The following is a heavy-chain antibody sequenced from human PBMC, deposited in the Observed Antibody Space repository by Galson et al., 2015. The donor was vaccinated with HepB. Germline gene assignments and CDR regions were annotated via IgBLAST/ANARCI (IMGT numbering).Heavy chain of an antibody. J-gene: IGHJ4*02. D-gene: IGHD4-17*01. CDR2: IDPSDSYT. V-gene: IGHV5-10-1*01. Sequence: QSGAEVKKPGESLRISCKGSGYSFPSYWINWVRQVPGKGLEWMGRIDPSDSYTNYRPSFQSHVTISVYKSISTAYLQWSSLKASDTAMYYCSRRPAYGDFIPLDYWGRGTLVTVSS. CDR3: SRRPAYGDFIPLDY. CDR1: GYSFPSYW.